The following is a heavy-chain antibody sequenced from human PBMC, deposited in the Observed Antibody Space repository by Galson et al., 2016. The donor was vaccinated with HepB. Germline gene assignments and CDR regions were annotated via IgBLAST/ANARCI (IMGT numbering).Heavy chain of an antibody. CDR3: ATGIVVAGKYYYYYMDV. V-gene: IGHV4-34*01. J-gene: IGHJ6*03. Sequence: ETLSLTCAVYGGSFSGYYWSWIRPPPGKGLEWIGEINHSGNTNYNPSLKSRVTMSVDTSKNQFSLRLNSVTAADTGVYYCATGIVVAGKYYYYYMDVWGKGTTVTVSS. CDR1: GGSFSGYY. CDR2: INHSGNT. D-gene: IGHD6-19*01.